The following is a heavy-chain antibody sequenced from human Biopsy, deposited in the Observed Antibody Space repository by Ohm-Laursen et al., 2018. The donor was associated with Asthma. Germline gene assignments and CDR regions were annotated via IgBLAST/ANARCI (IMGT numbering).Heavy chain of an antibody. J-gene: IGHJ4*02. CDR2: ISYTGNT. CDR1: GGSMSSSSYS. CDR3: ARHWNWGSFFDY. V-gene: IGHV4-39*01. D-gene: IGHD7-27*01. Sequence: SETLSLTCTVSGGSMSSSSYSWGWIRQPPGKGLEWIGSISYTGNTDIPSLRSRVTLSVNTSKNNFHLKLTFVTAADTAVFYCARHWNWGSFFDYWGQGMLVTVSS.